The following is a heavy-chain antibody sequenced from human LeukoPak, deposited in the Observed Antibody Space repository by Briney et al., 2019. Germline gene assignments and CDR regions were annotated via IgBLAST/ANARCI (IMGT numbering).Heavy chain of an antibody. V-gene: IGHV1-2*02. Sequence: ASVKVSCKASGYTFTGYYIHWVRQAPGQGLEWMGWINPNSGGTSYAQKFQGRVTMTGDTSISTAYMELSSLRSDDTAVYYCARGDGYSFGRDFDYWGQGTLVTVPS. J-gene: IGHJ4*02. CDR3: ARGDGYSFGRDFDY. CDR1: GYTFTGYY. CDR2: INPNSGGT. D-gene: IGHD5-18*01.